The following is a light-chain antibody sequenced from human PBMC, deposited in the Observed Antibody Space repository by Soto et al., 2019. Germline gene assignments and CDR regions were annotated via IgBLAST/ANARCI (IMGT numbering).Light chain of an antibody. CDR3: QQCGGSPLFS. CDR1: QSVRGSC. Sequence: EIVFTQSPGTLSLSPGQRATLSCRASQSVRGSCLAWYQRKPGQAPRLLIHTTSIRATDIPDRFSGSGSGTDFTLTISRLQPEDSAVYYCQQCGGSPLFSFGPGTKVDI. J-gene: IGKJ3*01. CDR2: TTS. V-gene: IGKV3-20*01.